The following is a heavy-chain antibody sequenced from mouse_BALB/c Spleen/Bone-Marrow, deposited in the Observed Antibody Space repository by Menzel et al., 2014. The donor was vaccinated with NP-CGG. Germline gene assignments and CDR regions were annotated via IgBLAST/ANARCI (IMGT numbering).Heavy chain of an antibody. CDR1: GYNFISYW. D-gene: IGHD2-4*01. Sequence: QVQLQQSGAELAKPGASVKMSCKASGYNFISYWMHWVKQRPGQGLEWIGYINPSTGYTEYNQKFKDKATLTADKSSSKAYMRLSSLTSEDSAVYYCARNHDYDGGYYAMDYWGQGTSVTVSS. CDR3: ARNHDYDGGYYAMDY. J-gene: IGHJ4*01. CDR2: INPSTGYT. V-gene: IGHV1-7*01.